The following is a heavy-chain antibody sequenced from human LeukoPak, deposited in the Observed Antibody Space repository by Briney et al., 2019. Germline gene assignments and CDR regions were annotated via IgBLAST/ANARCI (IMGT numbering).Heavy chain of an antibody. CDR1: GFTFSSYG. CDR2: IRFDGSNK. Sequence: PGGSLRLSCAASGFTFSSYGMHWVRQAPGKGLEWVAFIRFDGSNKYYADSVKGRFTISRDNSQNTLYLQMNSLRAEDTAVYYCAKETYGSGDYYYYYYMDVWGKGTTVTISS. D-gene: IGHD3-10*01. J-gene: IGHJ6*03. V-gene: IGHV3-30*02. CDR3: AKETYGSGDYYYYYYMDV.